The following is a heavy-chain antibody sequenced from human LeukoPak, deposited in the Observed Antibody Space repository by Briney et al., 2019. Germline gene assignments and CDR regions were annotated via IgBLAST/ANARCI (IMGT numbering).Heavy chain of an antibody. CDR3: ARDSSSWYDYFDY. Sequence: PSETLSLTCTVSGCSISSYYWSWIRQPAGKGLEWIGRIYTSGSTSYNPSLKSRVTMSVDTSKNQFSLKLSSVTAADTAVYYCARDSSSWYDYFDYWGQGTLVTVSS. D-gene: IGHD6-13*01. CDR2: IYTSGST. J-gene: IGHJ4*02. V-gene: IGHV4-4*07. CDR1: GCSISSYY.